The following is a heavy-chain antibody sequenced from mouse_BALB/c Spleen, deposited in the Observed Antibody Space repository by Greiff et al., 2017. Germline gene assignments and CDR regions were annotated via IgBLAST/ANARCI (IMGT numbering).Heavy chain of an antibody. CDR2: ISSGSSTI. J-gene: IGHJ3*01. CDR1: GFTFSSFG. D-gene: IGHD2-4*01. V-gene: IGHV5-17*02. Sequence: EVQGVESGGGLVQPGGSRKLSCAASGFTFSSFGMHWVRQAPEKGLEWVAYISSGSSTIYYADTVKGRFTISRDNPKNTLFLQMTSLRSEDTAMYYCARDYDAAFAYWGQGTLVTVSA. CDR3: ARDYDAAFAY.